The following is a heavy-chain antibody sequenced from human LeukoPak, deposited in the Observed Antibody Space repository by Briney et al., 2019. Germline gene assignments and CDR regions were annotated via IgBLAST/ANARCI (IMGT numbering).Heavy chain of an antibody. CDR3: ASGAVAGRFDY. V-gene: IGHV3-7*03. J-gene: IGHJ4*02. Sequence: GGSLRLSCAASGFTFSSYWMSWVRQAPGKGLEWVANIKQDGSEKYYVDSVKGRFTISRDNAKNSLYLQMNSLKTEDTAVYYCASGAVAGRFDYWGQGTLVTVSS. D-gene: IGHD6-19*01. CDR1: GFTFSSYW. CDR2: IKQDGSEK.